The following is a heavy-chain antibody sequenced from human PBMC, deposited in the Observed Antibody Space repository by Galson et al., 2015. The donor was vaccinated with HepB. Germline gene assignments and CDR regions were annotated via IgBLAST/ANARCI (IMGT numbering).Heavy chain of an antibody. V-gene: IGHV3-7*01. Sequence: SLRLSCAASGFTFSSYWMSWVRQAPGKGLEWVANIKQDGSEKYYVDSVKGRFTISRDNAKNSLYLQMNSLRAEDTAVYYCAVTYYADAFDIWGQGTMVTVSS. D-gene: IGHD2-2*01. CDR2: IKQDGSEK. CDR1: GFTFSSYW. CDR3: AVTYYADAFDI. J-gene: IGHJ3*02.